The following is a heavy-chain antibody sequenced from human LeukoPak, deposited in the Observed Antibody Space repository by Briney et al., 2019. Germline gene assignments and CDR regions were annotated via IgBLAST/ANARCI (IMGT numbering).Heavy chain of an antibody. CDR2: ISYDGSNK. Sequence: PGGSLRLSCAASGFSFSSYGMHWVRQAPGKGLEWVALISYDGSNKYYADSVKGRFTISRDNSKNTLYLQMNSLTAEDTAVYYCAKDRNDTQKGLYYFDYWGQGTLVIVSS. D-gene: IGHD3-22*01. J-gene: IGHJ4*02. CDR1: GFSFSSYG. CDR3: AKDRNDTQKGLYYFDY. V-gene: IGHV3-30*18.